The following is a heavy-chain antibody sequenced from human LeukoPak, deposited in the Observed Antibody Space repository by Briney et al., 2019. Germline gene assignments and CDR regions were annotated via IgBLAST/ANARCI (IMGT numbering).Heavy chain of an antibody. CDR2: IYSGGST. CDR1: GFTVSSNY. CDR3: ASNAAMVTSTTLLGSI. Sequence: GGSLRLSCAASGFTVSSNYMSWVRQAPGKGLEWVSVIYSGGSTYYADSVEGRFTISRDNSKNTLYLQMNSLRAEDTAVYYCASNAAMVTSTTLLGSIWGQGTLVTVSS. V-gene: IGHV3-53*01. D-gene: IGHD5-18*01. J-gene: IGHJ4*02.